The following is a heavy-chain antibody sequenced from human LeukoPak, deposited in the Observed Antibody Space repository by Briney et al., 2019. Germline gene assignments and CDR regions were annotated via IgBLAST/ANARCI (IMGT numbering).Heavy chain of an antibody. CDR1: GGSISSGSYY. CDR2: IYHSGST. V-gene: IGHV4-39*07. J-gene: IGHJ2*01. Sequence: PSETLSLTCTVSGGSISSGSYYWSWIRQPAGKGLEWIGSIYHSGSTYYNPSLKSRVTISVDTSKNQFSLKLSSVTAADTAVYYCARGSAFQWYFDLWGRGTLVTVSS. D-gene: IGHD3-16*01. CDR3: ARGSAFQWYFDL.